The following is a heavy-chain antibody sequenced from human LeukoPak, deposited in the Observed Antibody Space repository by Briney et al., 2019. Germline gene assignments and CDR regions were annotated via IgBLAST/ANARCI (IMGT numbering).Heavy chain of an antibody. CDR2: ISGSGVNT. J-gene: IGHJ4*02. V-gene: IGHV3-23*01. Sequence: PGGSLRLSCAASGLTFSSYAMSWVRQAPGKGLEWVSVISGSGVNTYYADSVKGRFTISRDNSKNTLYLQMNSLRAEDTAVYYCAKDSSASCYSPLDYWGQGTLVTVSS. D-gene: IGHD2-15*01. CDR3: AKDSSASCYSPLDY. CDR1: GLTFSSYA.